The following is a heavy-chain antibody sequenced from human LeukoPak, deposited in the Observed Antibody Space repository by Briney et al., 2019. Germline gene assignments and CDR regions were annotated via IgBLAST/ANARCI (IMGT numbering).Heavy chain of an antibody. CDR2: IYYSGST. CDR1: GGSISSYY. Sequence: SETLSLTCTVSGGSISSYYWSWIRQPPGKGLEWIGYIYYSGSTNYNPSLKSRVTISVDTSKNQFSLKLSSVTAADTAVYYCAPWICTTTTCYVDFWGQGTLVTVSS. J-gene: IGHJ4*02. V-gene: IGHV4-59*08. CDR3: APWICTTTTCYVDF. D-gene: IGHD2-2*01.